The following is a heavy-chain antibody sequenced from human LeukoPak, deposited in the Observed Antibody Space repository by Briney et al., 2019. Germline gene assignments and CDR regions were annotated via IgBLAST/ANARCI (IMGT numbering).Heavy chain of an antibody. CDR1: GFTFSSYD. CDR2: ISHVGDT. Sequence: GGSLRLSCAASGFTFSSYDMHWVRQATGKGLEWVSGISHVGDTYYSGSVKGRFTISRENAKNSLYLQMNSLRAGDTAVYYCARDQLYCGGPTCYRTGDDSWGQGTLVTVSS. D-gene: IGHD2-2*02. J-gene: IGHJ4*02. V-gene: IGHV3-13*01. CDR3: ARDQLYCGGPTCYRTGDDS.